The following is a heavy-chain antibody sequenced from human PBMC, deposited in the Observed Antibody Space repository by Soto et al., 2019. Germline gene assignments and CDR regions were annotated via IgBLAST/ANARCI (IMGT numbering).Heavy chain of an antibody. D-gene: IGHD3-3*01. J-gene: IGHJ4*02. CDR1: GGYFSGYY. CDR2: INHSGST. CDR3: ARGLAIFGVVVDY. V-gene: IGHV4-34*01. Sequence: SDTLSLTCAGYGGYFSGYYWSWIRQPPGKGLEWIGEINHSGSTNYNPSLKSRVTISVDTSKNQFSLTLSSVAAADPAVYYCARGLAIFGVVVDYWGQGTLVTVSS.